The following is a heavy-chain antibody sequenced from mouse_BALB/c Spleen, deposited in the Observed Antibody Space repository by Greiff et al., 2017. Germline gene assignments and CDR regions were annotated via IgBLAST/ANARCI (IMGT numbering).Heavy chain of an antibody. V-gene: IGHV2-9*02. D-gene: IGHD2-3*01. J-gene: IGHJ2*01. CDR1: GFSLTSYG. CDR3: ARDDGYYFDY. Sequence: VMLVESGPGLVAPSQSLSITCTVSGFSLTSYGVHWVRQPPGKGLEWLGVIWAGGSTNYNSALMSRLSISKDNSKSQVFLKMNSLQTDDTARYYCARDDGYYFDYWGQGTTLTVSS. CDR2: IWAGGST.